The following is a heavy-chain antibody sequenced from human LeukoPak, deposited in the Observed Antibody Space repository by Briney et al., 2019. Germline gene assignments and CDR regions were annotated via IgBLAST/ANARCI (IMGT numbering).Heavy chain of an antibody. V-gene: IGHV3-23*01. CDR3: ARASPVGTRD. Sequence: GGSLRLSCAASGFTFSSYAMSWVRQAPGKGLEWVSAISGNGRTTYYAESVKGRFTISRDNSKNTLYLQMNSLRAEDTAVYYCARASPVGTRDWGQGTLVTVSS. J-gene: IGHJ4*02. CDR1: GFTFSSYA. CDR2: ISGNGRTT. D-gene: IGHD1-14*01.